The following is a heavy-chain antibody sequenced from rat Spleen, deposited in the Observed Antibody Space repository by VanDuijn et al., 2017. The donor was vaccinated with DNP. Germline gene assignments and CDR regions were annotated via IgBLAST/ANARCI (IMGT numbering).Heavy chain of an antibody. J-gene: IGHJ4*01. CDR1: GFTFNNYW. V-gene: IGHV5-31*01. CDR3: VREDKGVDA. Sequence: EVQLVESGGGPVQPGRSLKLSCVASGFTFNNYWMTWIRQAPKNGLEWVASITWDGSSTYNPDNVKGRFTISRDNAKNALYLQMSKLGSEDTATYYCVREDKGVDAWGQGTSVTVSS. CDR2: ITWDGSST. D-gene: IGHD2-2*01.